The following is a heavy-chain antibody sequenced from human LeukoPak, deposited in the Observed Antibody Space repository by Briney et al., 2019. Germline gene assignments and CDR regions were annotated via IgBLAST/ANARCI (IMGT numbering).Heavy chain of an antibody. Sequence: SETLSLTCAVYDGSFSGYYCSWIRQPPGKGLEWIGEINHSGSANYNPSLKRRVTILLDMSKNQFSLKLSSVTAADTAVYYCARHYYYYDSSGYHYLDYWGQGTLVTVSS. J-gene: IGHJ4*02. D-gene: IGHD3-22*01. CDR2: INHSGSA. CDR1: DGSFSGYY. V-gene: IGHV4-34*01. CDR3: ARHYYYYDSSGYHYLDY.